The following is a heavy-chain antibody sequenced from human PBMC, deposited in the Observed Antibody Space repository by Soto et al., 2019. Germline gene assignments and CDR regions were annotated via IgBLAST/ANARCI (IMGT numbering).Heavy chain of an antibody. J-gene: IGHJ6*02. V-gene: IGHV5-51*01. CDR1: GYIFTSYW. Sequence: GESLKISCTGSGYIFTSYWIAWVRQMPGKGLEWMGIIYSGDSIIRYSPSFQCQVTISADKSISTAYLQWSSLKASDTAMYYCAGRDSSGYRDYYYRMDVLGQGTPVTVSS. D-gene: IGHD3-22*01. CDR3: AGRDSSGYRDYYYRMDV. CDR2: IYSGDSII.